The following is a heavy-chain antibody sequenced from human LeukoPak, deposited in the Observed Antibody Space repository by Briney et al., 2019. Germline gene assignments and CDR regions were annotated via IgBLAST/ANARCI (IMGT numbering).Heavy chain of an antibody. V-gene: IGHV3-48*01. CDR2: ISSSSSTI. CDR3: AKVLDDSSGYYGYYFDY. J-gene: IGHJ4*02. D-gene: IGHD3-22*01. CDR1: GFTFSSYS. Sequence: GGSLGLSCAASGFTFSSYSMNWVRQAPGKGLEWVSYISSSSSTIYYADSVKGRFTISRDNSKNTVYLQMNSLRAEDTAVYYCAKVLDDSSGYYGYYFDYWGQGTLVTVSS.